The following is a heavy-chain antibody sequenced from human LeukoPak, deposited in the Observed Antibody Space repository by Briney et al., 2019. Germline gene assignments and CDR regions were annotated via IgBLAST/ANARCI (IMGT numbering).Heavy chain of an antibody. Sequence: PGGSLRLSCAASEFMFSDYWMSWVRQAPGKGPEWVAGINKDGSEEYYADSVKGRFTVSRDNAKNSLFLQMNNLRVEDTAIYYCATYDNWVAGDVWGQGTTVSVSS. V-gene: IGHV3-7*01. CDR3: ATYDNWVAGDV. CDR1: EFMFSDYW. J-gene: IGHJ6*02. D-gene: IGHD1-1*01. CDR2: INKDGSEE.